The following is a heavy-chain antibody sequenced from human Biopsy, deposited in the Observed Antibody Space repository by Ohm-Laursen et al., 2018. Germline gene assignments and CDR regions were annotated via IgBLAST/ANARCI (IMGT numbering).Heavy chain of an antibody. V-gene: IGHV1-8*01. D-gene: IGHD1-26*01. CDR1: GCTFTSYA. Sequence: PTVKVSCKASGCTFTSYAIIWVRQAPGQGLEWMGWMSPNTGNTVYAQRFQDRVTMTSDTSTGTAYMELTSLTSDDTAVYFCARWETTLGRSLDSWGQGTLVAVSS. CDR3: ARWETTLGRSLDS. J-gene: IGHJ4*02. CDR2: MSPNTGNT.